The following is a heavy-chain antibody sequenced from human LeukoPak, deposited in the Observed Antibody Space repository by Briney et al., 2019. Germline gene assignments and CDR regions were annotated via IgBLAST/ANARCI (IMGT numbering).Heavy chain of an antibody. CDR1: GDTFIPYT. CDR3: ARDESSTSCYTS. V-gene: IGHV1-69*04. Sequence: PVASVKVSCKASGDTFIPYTFSWVRQAPGQGLEWIGRIIPSLDVANYAQKFQGRVTLSVDRDTATTYMEVTSLRSEDTAVYYCARDESSTSCYTSWGQGTLVTVSS. CDR2: IIPSLDVA. J-gene: IGHJ5*02. D-gene: IGHD2-2*02.